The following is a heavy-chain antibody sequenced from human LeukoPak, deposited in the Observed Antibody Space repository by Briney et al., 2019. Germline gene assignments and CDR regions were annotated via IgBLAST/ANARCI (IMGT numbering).Heavy chain of an antibody. CDR1: GFTFSNAW. J-gene: IGHJ4*02. CDR3: ARSPARRMVATLDY. V-gene: IGHV3-15*07. CDR2: IKSKTDGGTT. Sequence: GGSLRLSCAASGFTFSNAWMNWVRQAPGKGLEWVGRIKSKTDGGTTDYAAPVKGRFTISRDDSKNTLYLQMNSLRAEDTAVYYCARSPARRMVATLDYWGQGTLVTVSS. D-gene: IGHD5-12*01.